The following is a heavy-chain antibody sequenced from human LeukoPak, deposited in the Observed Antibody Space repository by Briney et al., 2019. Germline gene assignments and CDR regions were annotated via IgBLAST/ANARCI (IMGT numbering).Heavy chain of an antibody. J-gene: IGHJ4*02. CDR2: IGWNSGRI. D-gene: IGHD1-26*01. Sequence: PGGSLSLSCALSVFTLDDYAMHCVRGSPGKALVGGSGIGWNSGRIGYADSVKGRFTISRDNAKNSLYLQMNSLRAEDTALYYCAKDISPSIVGATHFDYWGQGTLVTVSS. V-gene: IGHV3-9*01. CDR1: VFTLDDYA. CDR3: AKDISPSIVGATHFDY.